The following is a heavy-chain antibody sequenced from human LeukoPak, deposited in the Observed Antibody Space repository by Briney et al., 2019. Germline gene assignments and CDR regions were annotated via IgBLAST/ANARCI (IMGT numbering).Heavy chain of an antibody. Sequence: GGSLRLSCAASGFTFSSYWMSWVGQAPGRGLEGVANIKQEGSEKYYVDSVKGRFTISRDNAKNSLYLQMNSLRAEDTAVYFCARIPPPDYADAQWGQGTLVIVSS. V-gene: IGHV3-7*01. CDR3: ARIPPPDYADAQ. CDR1: GFTFSSYW. D-gene: IGHD4-17*01. J-gene: IGHJ4*02. CDR2: IKQEGSEK.